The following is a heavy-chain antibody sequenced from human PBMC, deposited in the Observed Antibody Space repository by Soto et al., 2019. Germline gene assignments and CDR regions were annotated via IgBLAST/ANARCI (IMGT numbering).Heavy chain of an antibody. V-gene: IGHV4-30-4*01. CDR2: ISYSGTT. D-gene: IGHD4-17*01. CDR3: ATMGTPVTGLYYFDY. CDR1: GGSISSGNYY. Sequence: QVQLQESGPGLVKPSQTLSLTCTVSGGSISSGNYYWSWIRQPPGKGLEWIGFISYSGTTHYSASLRSRVSISVDTSMNQFHLDLSSVTAADTAGYYCATMGTPVTGLYYFDYWGQGTLVTVSS. J-gene: IGHJ4*02.